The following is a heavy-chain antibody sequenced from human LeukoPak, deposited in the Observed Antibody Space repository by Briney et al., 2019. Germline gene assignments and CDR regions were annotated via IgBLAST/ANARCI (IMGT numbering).Heavy chain of an antibody. D-gene: IGHD3-10*01. CDR3: ARDESSGSLHFDY. CDR2: IWFDGSNK. J-gene: IGHJ4*02. Sequence: GGSLRLSCAASGFTFSHFGMHWVRQAPGKGLEWVAVIWFDGSNKYYADSVKGRFTISRDNSKNTLYLQMDSLRAEDTALYYCARDESSGSLHFDYWGQGTLVTVSS. V-gene: IGHV3-33*01. CDR1: GFTFSHFG.